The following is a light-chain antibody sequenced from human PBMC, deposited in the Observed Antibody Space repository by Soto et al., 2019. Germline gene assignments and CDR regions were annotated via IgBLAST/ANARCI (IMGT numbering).Light chain of an antibody. CDR2: EVS. Sequence: QSALTQPASVSGSPGQSITISCTGTSSDVGGYNYVSWYQQHPGKAPKLMIYEVSNRPSGVSNRFSGSKSGNTASLTISGLQAEDEADYCCSSYTSSSTIYVFGTGTKLTVL. CDR3: SSYTSSSTIYV. CDR1: SSDVGGYNY. V-gene: IGLV2-14*01. J-gene: IGLJ1*01.